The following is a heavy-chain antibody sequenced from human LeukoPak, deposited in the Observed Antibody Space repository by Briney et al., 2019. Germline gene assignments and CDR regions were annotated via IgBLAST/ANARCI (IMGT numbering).Heavy chain of an antibody. Sequence: SETLSLTCTVSNASISSNTYYRAWIRQPPGKGLEYIGSINYRGSTYYNPSLKSRVTLSVDTSKNQFSLKLNSVTAADTAVYFCARGPYSYDSSGAFDIWGQGTMVTVSS. CDR3: ARGPYSYDSSGAFDI. V-gene: IGHV4-39*07. CDR1: NASISSNTYY. D-gene: IGHD3-22*01. J-gene: IGHJ3*02. CDR2: INYRGST.